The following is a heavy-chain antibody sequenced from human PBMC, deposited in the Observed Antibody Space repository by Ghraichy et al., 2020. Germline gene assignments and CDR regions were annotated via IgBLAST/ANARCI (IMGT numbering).Heavy chain of an antibody. V-gene: IGHV4-39*02. Sequence: SETLSLTCTVSGGSISTRSSYWGWIRQPPGKGLEWIGTIYHSGTTHYNPSLKSRVTISVETSKNQISLKLSSVTAADTAVYYCARETRDDVDTALVTMGYSDYWGQGTLVTVSS. D-gene: IGHD5-18*01. CDR1: GGSISTRSSY. CDR3: ARETRDDVDTALVTMGYSDY. CDR2: IYHSGTT. J-gene: IGHJ4*02.